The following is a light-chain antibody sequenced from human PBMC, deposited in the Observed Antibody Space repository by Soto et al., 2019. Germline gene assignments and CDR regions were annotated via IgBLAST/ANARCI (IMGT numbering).Light chain of an antibody. CDR2: DAS. CDR3: QQYGSCPPIT. CDR1: QGISSY. Sequence: AIRMTQSPSTLSASTGDRVTITCLASQGISSYLAWYQQKPGKAPKLLIFDASILQSGVPSRFSSSGSGTEFTLSISRLQNDDFASYYCQQYGSCPPITFGGGTKVDIK. J-gene: IGKJ4*01. V-gene: IGKV1-8*01.